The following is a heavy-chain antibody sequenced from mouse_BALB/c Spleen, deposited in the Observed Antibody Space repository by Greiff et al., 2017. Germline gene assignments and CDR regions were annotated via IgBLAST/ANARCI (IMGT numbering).Heavy chain of an antibody. Sequence: DVQLQESGPGLVKPSQSLSLTCSVTGYSITSGYYWNWIRQFPGNKLEWRGYISYDGSNNYNPSLKNRTSITRDTSKNPFFLKLNSVTTEDTATYYCAPASWDPGFAYWGQGTLVTVSA. J-gene: IGHJ3*01. CDR3: APASWDPGFAY. CDR1: GYSITSGYY. V-gene: IGHV3-6*02. CDR2: ISYDGSN. D-gene: IGHD4-1*01.